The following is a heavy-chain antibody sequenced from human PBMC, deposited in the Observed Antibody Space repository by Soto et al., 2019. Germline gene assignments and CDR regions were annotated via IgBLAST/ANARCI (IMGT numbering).Heavy chain of an antibody. Sequence: GGSLRLSCAASGFTFDDYTMHWVRQAPGKGLEWVSLISWDGGSTYYADSVKGRFTISRDNSKNSLYLQMNSLRTEDTALYYCAKEGGRTKASAYFDWLFPTPDFDYWGQGTLVTVSS. CDR1: GFTFDDYT. J-gene: IGHJ4*02. CDR3: AKEGGRTKASAYFDWLFPTPDFDY. V-gene: IGHV3-43*01. D-gene: IGHD3-9*01. CDR2: ISWDGGST.